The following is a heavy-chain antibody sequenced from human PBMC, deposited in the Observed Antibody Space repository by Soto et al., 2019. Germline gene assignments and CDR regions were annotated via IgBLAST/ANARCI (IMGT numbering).Heavy chain of an antibody. V-gene: IGHV1-18*01. Sequence: ASVKVSCKASGYTFTSYGISWVRQAPGQGLEWMGWISAYNGNTNYAQKLQGRVTMTTDTSTSTAYMELRSLRSDDTAVYYCARLTKSRKNYGMDVWGQGTTVTVSS. CDR2: ISAYNGNT. CDR3: ARLTKSRKNYGMDV. J-gene: IGHJ6*02. D-gene: IGHD1-1*01. CDR1: GYTFTSYG.